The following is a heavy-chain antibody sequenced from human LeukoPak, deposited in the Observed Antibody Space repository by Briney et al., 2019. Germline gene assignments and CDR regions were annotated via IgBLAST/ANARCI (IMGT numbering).Heavy chain of an antibody. Sequence: GSLRLSCAASGFTVSRNYMSWVRQPPGKGLEWIGEINHSGSTNYNPSLKSRVTISVDTSKNQFSLKLSSVTAADTAVYYCARHVGYADYWGQGTLVTVSS. J-gene: IGHJ4*02. CDR2: INHSGST. CDR1: GFTVSRNY. CDR3: ARHVGYADY. V-gene: IGHV4-34*01. D-gene: IGHD1-1*01.